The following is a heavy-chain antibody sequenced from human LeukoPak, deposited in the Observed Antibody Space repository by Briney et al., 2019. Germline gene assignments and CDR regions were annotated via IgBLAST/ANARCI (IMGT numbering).Heavy chain of an antibody. D-gene: IGHD3/OR15-3a*01. Sequence: SETLSLTCTVSGDSISSSSSYWRWIRQPPGEGLEWIGSIYYSGSTYYNTSLKSRVTISVDTSKNQFSLRLNSVTAADTAVYFCARQTGAGLFILPGGQGTLVTVSS. CDR2: IYYSGST. CDR1: GDSISSSSSY. J-gene: IGHJ4*02. V-gene: IGHV4-39*01. CDR3: ARQTGAGLFILP.